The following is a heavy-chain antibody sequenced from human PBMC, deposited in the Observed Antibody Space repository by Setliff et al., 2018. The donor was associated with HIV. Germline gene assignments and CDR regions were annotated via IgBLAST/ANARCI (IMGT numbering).Heavy chain of an antibody. CDR3: ARDPLVGAPDYFDY. V-gene: IGHV3-30*04. D-gene: IGHD1-26*01. Sequence: GSLRLSCAASGFIFGDYAIHCVRQAPGKGLEWVAAVSYDGTKTYYADSVKGRFTLSRDNSKDTAFLQMNSLTVEDTAMYYCARDPLVGAPDYFDYWGQGTLVTVSS. CDR2: VSYDGTKT. CDR1: GFIFGDYA. J-gene: IGHJ4*02.